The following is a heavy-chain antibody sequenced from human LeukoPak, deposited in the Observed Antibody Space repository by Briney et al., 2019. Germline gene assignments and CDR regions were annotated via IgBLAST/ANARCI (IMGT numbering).Heavy chain of an antibody. CDR1: GFTVSNNY. J-gene: IGHJ4*02. V-gene: IGHV3-53*01. Sequence: PGGSLRLSCAASGFTVSNNYMSWVRQAPGKGLEWVSITYSDGNTNYEVSVKGRFTISRDTSQNTLSLQMNSLRAEDTAVYYCAKDRGYCSSGSCTFDYWGQGTLVTVSS. D-gene: IGHD2-15*01. CDR3: AKDRGYCSSGSCTFDY. CDR2: TYSDGNT.